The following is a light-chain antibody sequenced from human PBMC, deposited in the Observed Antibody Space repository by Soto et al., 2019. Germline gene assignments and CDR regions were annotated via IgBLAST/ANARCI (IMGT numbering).Light chain of an antibody. V-gene: IGLV2-14*01. CDR3: SSYTSGSTLYV. J-gene: IGLJ1*01. Sequence: QSVLTQPASVSGSLGQSITISCTGTSSDIGGYKYVSWYQQHPGKAPKLIIFEVSNRPSGVSDRFSGSNSGNTASLTISGLQAEDEADYYCSSYTSGSTLYVFGTGTKVTVL. CDR2: EVS. CDR1: SSDIGGYKY.